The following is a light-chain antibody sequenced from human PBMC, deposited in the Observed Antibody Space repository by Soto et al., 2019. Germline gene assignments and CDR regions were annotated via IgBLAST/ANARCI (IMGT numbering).Light chain of an antibody. Sequence: DIHMTHSPSTLSASVVYRVTITCLASQSISVWLAWYQQKAGKAPNLLIYKASRLESGVPSRFSGSGSETEFTLTISGLQPGDSATYYCQQYNSYSPTFGQGTKVDIK. CDR1: QSISVW. V-gene: IGKV1-5*03. J-gene: IGKJ1*01. CDR2: KAS. CDR3: QQYNSYSPT.